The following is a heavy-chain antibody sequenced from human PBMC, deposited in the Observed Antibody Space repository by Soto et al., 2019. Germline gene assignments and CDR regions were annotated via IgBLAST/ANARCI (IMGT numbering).Heavy chain of an antibody. Sequence: QVQLVQSGAEVKKPGASVKVSCKASGYTFTSYAMHWVRQAPGQRLEWMGWINAGNGNTKYSQKFQGRVTITRDTSASTASMALTSLRPQDTAAYSSACSFTATAAIGYWGQGTLVTFSS. J-gene: IGHJ4*02. D-gene: IGHD6-25*01. CDR2: INAGNGNT. CDR3: ACSFTATAAIGY. V-gene: IGHV1-3*01. CDR1: GYTFTSYA.